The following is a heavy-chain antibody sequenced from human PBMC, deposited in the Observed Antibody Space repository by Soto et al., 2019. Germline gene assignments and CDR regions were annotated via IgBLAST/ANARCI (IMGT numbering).Heavy chain of an antibody. CDR3: AKDRYDTRESLCYFDY. Sequence: EVQLLESGGGLVQPGGSLRLSCAASGFTFSSYAMSWVRQAPGKGLEWVSAISGSGGSTYYADSVKGRFTISRDNSKNTLYRKRNSLRAEETAVYYWAKDRYDTRESLCYFDYWGQGPLFTVSS. V-gene: IGHV3-23*01. CDR1: GFTFSSYA. D-gene: IGHD1-20*01. CDR2: ISGSGGST. J-gene: IGHJ4*02.